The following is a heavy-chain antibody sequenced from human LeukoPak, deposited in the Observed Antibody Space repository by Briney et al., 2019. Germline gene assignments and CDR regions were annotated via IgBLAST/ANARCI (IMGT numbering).Heavy chain of an antibody. J-gene: IGHJ3*01. D-gene: IGHD2-21*02. Sequence: PGGSLRLSCEGSGFMFGKHGLIWVRQPPGKGLDWLSFCGPSGETRLYADSVKGRFTISRDNAENSVFLQMNSLRVEDTAVYYCARVSPMTDGAFDLWGQGIMVT. CDR3: ARVSPMTDGAFDL. CDR1: GFMFGKHG. CDR2: CGPSGETR. V-gene: IGHV3-48*03.